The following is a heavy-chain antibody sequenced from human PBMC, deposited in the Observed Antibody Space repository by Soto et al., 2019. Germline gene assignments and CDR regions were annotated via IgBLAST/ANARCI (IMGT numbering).Heavy chain of an antibody. J-gene: IGHJ6*02. V-gene: IGHV4-39*07. Sequence: SETLSLTCTVSGGSISSSSYYWGWIRPPPGKGLEWIGSIYYSGSTYYNPSLKSRVTISVDTSKNQFSLKLSSVTAADTAVYYCARDLAAAGGGSYYYYYGMDVWGQGTTVTVSS. CDR3: ARDLAAAGGGSYYYYYGMDV. D-gene: IGHD6-13*01. CDR2: IYYSGST. CDR1: GGSISSSSYY.